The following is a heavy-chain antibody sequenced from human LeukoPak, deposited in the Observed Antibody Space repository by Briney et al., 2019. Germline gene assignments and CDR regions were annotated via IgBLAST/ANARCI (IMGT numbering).Heavy chain of an antibody. CDR2: IYIGGST. V-gene: IGHV3-53*05. J-gene: IGHJ4*02. D-gene: IGHD6-13*01. CDR3: AIGPTSSWPNTPLDY. CDR1: GFTVSSNY. Sequence: GGSLRLSCAASGFTVSSNYLSWVRQAPGKGLEWVSVIYIGGSTYYPDSVRGRFTISRDNSKNTLYLQMNSLRAEDTAVYYCAIGPTSSWPNTPLDYWGQGTLVTVSS.